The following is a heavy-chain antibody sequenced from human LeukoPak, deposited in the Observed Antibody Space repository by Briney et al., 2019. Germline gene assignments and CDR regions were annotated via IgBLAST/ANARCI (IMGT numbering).Heavy chain of an antibody. J-gene: IGHJ6*03. CDR3: ARALIAVAGTDYYYYMDV. CDR2: IYYSGST. D-gene: IGHD6-19*01. Sequence: PSETLSLTCTVSGGSISSYYWSWLRQPPGKGLEWIGYIYYSGSTNYNPSLKSRVTISVDTSKNQFSLKLSSVTAADTAVYYCARALIAVAGTDYYYYMDVWGKGTTVTVS. V-gene: IGHV4-59*01. CDR1: GGSISSYY.